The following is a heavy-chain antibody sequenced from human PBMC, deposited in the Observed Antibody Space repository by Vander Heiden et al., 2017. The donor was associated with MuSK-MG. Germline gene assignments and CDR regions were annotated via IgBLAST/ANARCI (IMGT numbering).Heavy chain of an antibody. V-gene: IGHV4-39*01. CDR3: ARTDTTGYYPF. Sequence: QLQLQESGPGLVKPSGTLSLMCTVSGGSISSSSYSWAWIRQPPGKGQEWIGAFYTGTTFYNPSLKSRLTISVDTSNNQFSLRLSSVTAADTAVYYCARTDTTGYYPFWGQGTLGTVSS. D-gene: IGHD3-22*01. CDR1: GGSISSSSYS. CDR2: FYTGTT. J-gene: IGHJ4*02.